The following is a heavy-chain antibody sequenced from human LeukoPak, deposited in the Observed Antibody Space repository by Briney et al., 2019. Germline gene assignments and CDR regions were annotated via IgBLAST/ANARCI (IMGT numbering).Heavy chain of an antibody. CDR1: GFTFSSYS. Sequence: PGGSLRLSCAASGFTFSSYSMNWVRQAPGKGLEWVSYISSSSSTIYYADSVKGRFTISRDNAKNSLYLQMNSLRAADTAVYYCARGGYSYGFRTFDYWGQGTLVTVSS. J-gene: IGHJ4*02. CDR3: ARGGYSYGFRTFDY. CDR2: ISSSSSTI. D-gene: IGHD5-18*01. V-gene: IGHV3-48*01.